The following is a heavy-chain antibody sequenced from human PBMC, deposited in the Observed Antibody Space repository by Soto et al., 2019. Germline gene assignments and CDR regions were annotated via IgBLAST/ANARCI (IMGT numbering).Heavy chain of an antibody. CDR1: GLTFSKFE. D-gene: IGHD2-21*01. CDR2: ISSDGATI. J-gene: IGHJ4*02. V-gene: IGHV3-48*03. Sequence: EVQMVESGGGLVQPGGSLRLSCEVSGLTFSKFEMTWVRQAPGQGLEWVSSISSDGATIYYADSVKGRFTISRDNDKNLIYLQMNRLKGEDTATYYCVRVGIVARPYWGQGTPVTVSS. CDR3: VRVGIVARPY.